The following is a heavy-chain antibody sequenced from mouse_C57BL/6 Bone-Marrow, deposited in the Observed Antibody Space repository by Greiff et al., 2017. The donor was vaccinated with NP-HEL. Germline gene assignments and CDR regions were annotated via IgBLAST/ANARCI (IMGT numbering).Heavy chain of an antibody. J-gene: IGHJ4*01. Sequence: VQLQQPGAELVRPGSSVKLSCKASGYTFTSYWMHWVKQRPIQGLEWIGNIDPSDSETHYNQKFKDKATLTVDKSSSTAYMPRSSLTSEDSAVYYCASGDYDGYAMDYWGQGTSVTVAS. V-gene: IGHV1-52*01. CDR1: GYTFTSYW. D-gene: IGHD2-4*01. CDR3: ASGDYDGYAMDY. CDR2: IDPSDSET.